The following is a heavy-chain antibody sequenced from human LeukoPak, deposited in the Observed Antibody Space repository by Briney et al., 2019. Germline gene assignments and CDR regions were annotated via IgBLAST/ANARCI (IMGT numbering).Heavy chain of an antibody. CDR3: ASIAVAGTE. CDR1: GGPISRSTYY. Sequence: SETLSLTCAVSGGPISRSTYYWGWIRQPPGKGLEWIGSIYYSGSTYYNPSLKSRVTISVDTSKNQFSLKLSSVTAADTAVYYCASIAVAGTEWGQGTLVTVSS. D-gene: IGHD6-19*01. V-gene: IGHV4-39*01. CDR2: IYYSGST. J-gene: IGHJ4*02.